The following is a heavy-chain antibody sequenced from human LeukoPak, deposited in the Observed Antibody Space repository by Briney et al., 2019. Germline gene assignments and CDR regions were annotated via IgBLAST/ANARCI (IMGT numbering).Heavy chain of an antibody. J-gene: IGHJ6*02. CDR1: GFTFSSYG. D-gene: IGHD3-22*01. CDR2: IWYDGSNK. CDR3: ARDTSYDSRPVYGMDV. V-gene: IGHV3-33*01. Sequence: GGSLRLSCAASGFTFSSYGMHWVRQAPGKGLGWVAVIWYDGSNKYYADSVKGRFTISRDNSKNTLYLQMNSLRAEDTAVYYCARDTSYDSRPVYGMDVWGQGTTVTVSS.